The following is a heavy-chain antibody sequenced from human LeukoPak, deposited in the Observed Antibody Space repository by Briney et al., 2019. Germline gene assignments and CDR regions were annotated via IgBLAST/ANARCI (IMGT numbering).Heavy chain of an antibody. V-gene: IGHV4-4*07. J-gene: IGHJ4*02. D-gene: IGHD2-15*01. Sequence: SETLSLTCTVSGGSISSYYWSWIRQPAGKGLEWIGRIYTSGSTNYNPSLKSRVTMSVDTSKNQFSLKLSSVTAADTAVYYCARVKRSNWVVVAATFDYWGQGTLVTVSS. CDR2: IYTSGST. CDR1: GGSISSYY. CDR3: ARVKRSNWVVVAATFDY.